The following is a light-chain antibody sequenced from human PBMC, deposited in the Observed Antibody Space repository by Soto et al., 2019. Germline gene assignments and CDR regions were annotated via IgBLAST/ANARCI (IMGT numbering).Light chain of an antibody. CDR2: YDS. CDR3: QVWDSSSDHVV. J-gene: IGLJ2*01. V-gene: IGLV3-21*04. CDR1: NIGSKG. Sequence: SYELTQPPSVSVAPGKTARITCGGNNIGSKGVHWYQQKPCQAPVLVIYYDSDRPSGIPERFSGSNSGNTATLTISRVEAGDEADYYCQVWDSSSDHVVFGGGTKLTVL.